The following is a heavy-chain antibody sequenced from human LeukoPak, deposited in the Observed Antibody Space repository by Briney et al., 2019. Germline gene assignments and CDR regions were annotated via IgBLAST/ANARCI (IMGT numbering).Heavy chain of an antibody. D-gene: IGHD6-13*01. CDR3: ARVTGYVMEDYFDY. CDR1: GASLTSYY. CDR2: LYTSGSI. V-gene: IGHV4-4*07. Sequence: SETLSLTCSVSGASLTSYYWSWIRQPAGKGLEWIGRLYTSGSINYNPSLKSRVTMSADTSKNLFSLKLSSVTAADTAVYYCARVTGYVMEDYFDYWGQGTLVTVSS. J-gene: IGHJ4*02.